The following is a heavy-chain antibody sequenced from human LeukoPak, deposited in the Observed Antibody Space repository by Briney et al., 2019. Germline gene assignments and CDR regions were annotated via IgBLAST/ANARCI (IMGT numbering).Heavy chain of an antibody. V-gene: IGHV1-18*01. D-gene: IGHD2-2*01. CDR1: GYTFTSYG. J-gene: IGHJ6*02. CDR2: ISAYNGNT. CDR3: ARNIVVVPAAMGLRYYYYGMDV. Sequence: ASVKVSCKASGYTFTSYGISWVRQAPGQGLEWTGWISAYNGNTNYAQKLQGRVTMTTDTSTSTAYMELRSLRSDDTAVYYCARNIVVVPAAMGLRYYYYGMDVWGQGTTVTVSS.